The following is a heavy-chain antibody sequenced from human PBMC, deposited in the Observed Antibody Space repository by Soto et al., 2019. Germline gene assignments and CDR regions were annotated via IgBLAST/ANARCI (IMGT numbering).Heavy chain of an antibody. CDR2: TYYRSKWYN. D-gene: IGHD6-13*01. V-gene: IGHV6-1*01. CDR3: ARDPGSSSWYGYYYYYGMDV. CDR1: GDSVSSNSAA. Sequence: SQTLSLTFAISGDSVSSNSAAWNWIRQSPSRGLEWLGRTYYRSKWYNDYAVSVKSRITINPDTSKNQFSLQLNSVTPEDTAVYYCARDPGSSSWYGYYYYYGMDVWGQGTTVTVSS. J-gene: IGHJ6*02.